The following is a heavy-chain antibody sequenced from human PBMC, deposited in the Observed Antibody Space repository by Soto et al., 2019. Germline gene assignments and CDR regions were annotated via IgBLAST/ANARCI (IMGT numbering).Heavy chain of an antibody. J-gene: IGHJ4*02. CDR3: AXXXEXXXXVXAXDH. Sequence: QVKLEETGGGVVXAGGXVKLSXAASGFTLDXYAIHWVRRXPXXXXXXVAVVSYDGNLKYYADSVRGRFTISRDDSRSTVDLQMTSLTGXXXAVXXXAXXXEXXXXVXAXDHWGQGALVTVS. CDR2: VSYDGNLK. V-gene: IGHV3-30*03. CDR1: GFTLDXYA.